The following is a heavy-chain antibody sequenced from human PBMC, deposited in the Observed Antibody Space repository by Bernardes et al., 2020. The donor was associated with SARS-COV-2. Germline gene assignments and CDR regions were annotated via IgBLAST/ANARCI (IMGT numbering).Heavy chain of an antibody. CDR2: ISSIGTTI. V-gene: IGHV3-11*01. D-gene: IGHD2-15*01. J-gene: IGHJ3*02. Sequence: GGSLRLSCAASGFTFGDYYMSWIRQAPGKGLEWVSYISSIGTTIYYAESLKGRFTISRDNAKNSLYLQMNSLRAEDTAIYYCATGAGRWSTQMNAFDMWGQGTMVTVSS. CDR1: GFTFGDYY. CDR3: ATGAGRWSTQMNAFDM.